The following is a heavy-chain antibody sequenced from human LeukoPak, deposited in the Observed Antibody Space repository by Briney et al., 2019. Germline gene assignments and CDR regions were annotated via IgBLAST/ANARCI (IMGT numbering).Heavy chain of an antibody. D-gene: IGHD3-22*01. CDR3: ARGLMGGYPYFDY. J-gene: IGHJ4*02. Sequence: RPGGSLRLSCAASGFTFDDYDMSWVRRAPGKGLEWVSNINWNGNYIGYADSVRGRFTISRDNARNSVYLQMNSLRAEDTALYYCARGLMGGYPYFDYWGQGTLVTVSS. V-gene: IGHV3-20*04. CDR1: GFTFDDYD. CDR2: INWNGNYI.